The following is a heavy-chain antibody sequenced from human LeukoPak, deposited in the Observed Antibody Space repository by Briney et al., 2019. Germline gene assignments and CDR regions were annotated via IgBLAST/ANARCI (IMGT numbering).Heavy chain of an antibody. CDR2: ISYDGSKK. J-gene: IGHJ4*02. V-gene: IGHV3-30-3*01. Sequence: PGGSLRLSCAASGFTFSGYAVHWVRRAPGKGLEWVAVISYDGSKKYYADSVKGRFTISRDNSKHTLYLQMNSLRTEDTATYYCARTVLDYGHSFDYWGQGTLVTVSS. D-gene: IGHD4-17*01. CDR3: ARTVLDYGHSFDY. CDR1: GFTFSGYA.